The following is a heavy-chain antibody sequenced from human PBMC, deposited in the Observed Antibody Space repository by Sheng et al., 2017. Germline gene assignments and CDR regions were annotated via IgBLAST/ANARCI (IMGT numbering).Heavy chain of an antibody. J-gene: IGHJ4*02. CDR3: ARGESHIAVAGPY. V-gene: IGHV3-21*01. CDR2: ISSVSSYI. D-gene: IGHD6-19*01. Sequence: EVQLVESGGGLVKPGGSLRLSCAASGFTFSSHAMNWVRQAPGKGLEWVSTISSVSSYIYYADSVKGRFTVSRDNAKNSLYLQMNSLRAEDTAVYYCARGESHIAVAGPYWGQGTLVTVSS. CDR1: GFTFSSHA.